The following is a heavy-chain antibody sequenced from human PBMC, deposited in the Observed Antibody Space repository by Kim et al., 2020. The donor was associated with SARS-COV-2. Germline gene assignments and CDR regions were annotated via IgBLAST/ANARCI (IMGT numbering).Heavy chain of an antibody. D-gene: IGHD3-22*01. J-gene: IGHJ6*02. Sequence: SETLSLTCAVYGGSFSGYYWSWIRQPPGKGLEWIGEINHSGSTNYNPSLKSRVTISVDTSKNQFSLKLSSVTAADTAVYYCARSRGGYYYDSSGYYYVNYYYYGMDVWGQGTTVTVSS. V-gene: IGHV4-34*01. CDR1: GGSFSGYY. CDR2: INHSGST. CDR3: ARSRGGYYYDSSGYYYVNYYYYGMDV.